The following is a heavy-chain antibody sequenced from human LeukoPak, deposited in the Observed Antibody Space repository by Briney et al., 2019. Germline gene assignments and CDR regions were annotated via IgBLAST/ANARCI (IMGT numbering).Heavy chain of an antibody. Sequence: SVKVSCKASGGTFSSYAISWVRQAPGQGLEWMGGIIPIFGTANYAQKFQGRVTITADESTSTAYMELSSLRSEDTAVYYCARDNLMAQNYYYGMDVWGQGTTVTVSS. CDR2: IIPIFGTA. CDR1: GGTFSSYA. D-gene: IGHD5-24*01. CDR3: ARDNLMAQNYYYGMDV. J-gene: IGHJ6*02. V-gene: IGHV1-69*13.